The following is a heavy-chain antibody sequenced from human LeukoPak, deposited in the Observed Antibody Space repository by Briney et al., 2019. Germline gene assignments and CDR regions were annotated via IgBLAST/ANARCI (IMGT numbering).Heavy chain of an antibody. CDR3: ARDGVSLWFGGLFDY. Sequence: GGSLRLSCSASGFTFSSYWMSWVRQAPGKGLEWVANIKQDGSEKNYVDSVKGRFTISRDNAKNSLYLQMNSLRAEDTAVYYCARDGVSLWFGGLFDYWGQGTLVTVSS. CDR2: IKQDGSEK. V-gene: IGHV3-7*03. J-gene: IGHJ4*02. D-gene: IGHD3-10*01. CDR1: GFTFSSYW.